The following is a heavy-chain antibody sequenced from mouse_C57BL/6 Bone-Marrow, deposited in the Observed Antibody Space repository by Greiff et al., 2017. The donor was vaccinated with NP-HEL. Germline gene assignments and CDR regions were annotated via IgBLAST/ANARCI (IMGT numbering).Heavy chain of an antibody. CDR2: IHPNSGST. CDR3: ARRNYSNSWFAY. D-gene: IGHD2-5*01. Sequence: VQLQQPGAELVKPGASVKLSCKASGYTFTSYWMHWVKQRPGQGLAWIGMIHPNSGSTNYNEKFKSKATLTVDKSSSTGYMQLSSLTSEDSAVYYCARRNYSNSWFAYWGQGTLVTVSA. CDR1: GYTFTSYW. J-gene: IGHJ3*01. V-gene: IGHV1-64*01.